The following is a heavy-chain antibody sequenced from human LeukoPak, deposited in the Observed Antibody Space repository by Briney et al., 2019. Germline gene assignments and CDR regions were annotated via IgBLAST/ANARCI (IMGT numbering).Heavy chain of an antibody. D-gene: IGHD3-22*01. J-gene: IGHJ4*02. CDR3: AKVGYDSSGLDY. CDR1: GFTFDDYA. Sequence: GGSLRLSCAASGFTFDDYAMHWVRQAPGKGLEWVSGISWNSGSIGYADSVKGRFTISRDNAKNSLYLQMNSLRAEDTALYYRAKVGYDSSGLDYWGQGTLVTVSS. CDR2: ISWNSGSI. V-gene: IGHV3-9*01.